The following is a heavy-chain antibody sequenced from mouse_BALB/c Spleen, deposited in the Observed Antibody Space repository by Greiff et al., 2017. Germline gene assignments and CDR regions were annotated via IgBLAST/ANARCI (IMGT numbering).Heavy chain of an antibody. CDR1: GYAFTNYL. CDR3: ARSGRQLGLVFAY. V-gene: IGHV1-54*01. J-gene: IGHJ3*01. D-gene: IGHD3-2*01. CDR2: IAPGSGST. Sequence: VQLQQSGAELVRPGTSVKVSCKASGYAFTNYLIEWVKQRPGQGLEWIGRIAPGSGSTYYNEMFKGKATLTVDTSSSTAYIQLSSLSSEDSAVYFCARSGRQLGLVFAYWGQGTLVTVSA.